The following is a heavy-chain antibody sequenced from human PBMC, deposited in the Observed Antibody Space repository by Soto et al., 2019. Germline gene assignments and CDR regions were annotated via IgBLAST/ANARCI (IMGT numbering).Heavy chain of an antibody. CDR2: IIPIFGTA. D-gene: IGHD1-7*01. J-gene: IGHJ3*02. CDR3: ARASITGTTFSNPPLDAFDI. CDR1: GGTFSSYA. Sequence: SVKVSCKASGGTFSSYAISWVRQAPGQGLEWMGGIIPIFGTANYAQKFQGRVTITADESTSTAYMELSSLRSEDTAVYYCARASITGTTFSNPPLDAFDIWGQGTMVTVSS. V-gene: IGHV1-69*13.